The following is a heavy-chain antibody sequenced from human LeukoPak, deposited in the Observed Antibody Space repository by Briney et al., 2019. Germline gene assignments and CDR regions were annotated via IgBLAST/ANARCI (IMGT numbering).Heavy chain of an antibody. Sequence: PSETLSLTCAVSGGSISSGGYSWSWIRQPPGKGLEWIGYIYHSGSTYYNPSLKSRVTISVDRSKNQFSLKLSSVAAADTAVYYCARVSILSGYFDYWGQGTLVTVSS. J-gene: IGHJ4*02. CDR1: GGSISSGGYS. V-gene: IGHV4-30-2*01. CDR3: ARVSILSGYFDY. D-gene: IGHD3-10*01. CDR2: IYHSGST.